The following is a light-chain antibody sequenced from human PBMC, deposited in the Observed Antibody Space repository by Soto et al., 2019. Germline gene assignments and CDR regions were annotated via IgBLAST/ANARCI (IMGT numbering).Light chain of an antibody. CDR1: SSDVGGYNS. CDR2: EVS. CDR3: SSYTSSSTLVI. J-gene: IGLJ2*01. Sequence: QSALTQPASVSGSPRQSITISCTGTSSDVGGYNSVSWYQQHPGKAPKLMIYEVSNRPSGVSNRFSGSKSGNTASLTISGLQAEDEADYYCSSYTSSSTLVIFGGGTKLTVL. V-gene: IGLV2-14*01.